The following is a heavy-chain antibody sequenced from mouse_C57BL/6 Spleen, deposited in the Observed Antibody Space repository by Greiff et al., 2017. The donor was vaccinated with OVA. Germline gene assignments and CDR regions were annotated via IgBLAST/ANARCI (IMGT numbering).Heavy chain of an antibody. CDR1: GYAFSSYW. V-gene: IGHV1-80*01. CDR2: IYHGDGDS. CDR3: ARYHYYGCSCFAY. D-gene: IGHD1-1*01. J-gene: IGHJ3*01. Sequence: VQLQQSGAELVKPGASVKISCKASGYAFSSYWMNWVQQRPGKGLEWIGQIYHGDGDSNYNGKLKVKAPLTADKSSSTAYMQLSSLTSEDSAVYDCARYHYYGCSCFAYWGQGTLVTVSA.